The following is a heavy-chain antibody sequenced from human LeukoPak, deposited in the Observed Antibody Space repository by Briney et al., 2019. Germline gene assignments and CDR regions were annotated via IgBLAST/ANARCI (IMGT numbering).Heavy chain of an antibody. Sequence: SQTLSLTCAISGDSVSSNSAAWHWIRQSPSRGLEWLGRTYYRSKWHNNYATSVKSRITINADTSKNQFSLQLNSVTPEDTAVYYCARDPGDWFDPWGQGTLVIVSS. J-gene: IGHJ5*02. CDR2: TYYRSKWHN. V-gene: IGHV6-1*01. CDR1: GDSVSSNSAA. CDR3: ARDPGDWFDP.